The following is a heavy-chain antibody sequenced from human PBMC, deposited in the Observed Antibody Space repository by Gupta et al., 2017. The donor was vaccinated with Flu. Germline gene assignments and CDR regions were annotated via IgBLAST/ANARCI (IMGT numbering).Heavy chain of an antibody. D-gene: IGHD2-2*02. J-gene: IGHJ3*02. CDR3: AREGKVPAAILGDAFDI. CDR2: IYTSGSS. Sequence: QVQLQESGPGLVKPSQTLSLTCTGSGGSISSGRYYWSWLRQPAGKGLEWIGRIYTSGSSTYNPSLKSRVTISVDTSKNQFSLKLSSVTAADTAVYYCAREGKVPAAILGDAFDIWGQGTMVTVSS. CDR1: GGSISSGRYY. V-gene: IGHV4-61*02.